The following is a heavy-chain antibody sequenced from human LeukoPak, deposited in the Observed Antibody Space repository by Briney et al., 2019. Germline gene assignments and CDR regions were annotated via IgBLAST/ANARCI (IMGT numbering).Heavy chain of an antibody. Sequence: ASVKVSCKASGGTFSSYGISWVRQAPGQGLEWMGWISAYNGNTNYAQKLQGRVTMTTDTSTSTAYMGLRSLRSDDTAVYYCARPIAVAARGWFDPWGQGTLVTVSS. V-gene: IGHV1-18*01. CDR1: GGTFSSYG. CDR2: ISAYNGNT. CDR3: ARPIAVAARGWFDP. D-gene: IGHD6-19*01. J-gene: IGHJ5*02.